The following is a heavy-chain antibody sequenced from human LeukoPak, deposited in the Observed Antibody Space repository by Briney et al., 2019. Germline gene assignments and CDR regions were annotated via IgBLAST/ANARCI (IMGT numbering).Heavy chain of an antibody. CDR1: GFSLSTSGVA. CDR2: IYWNDDK. J-gene: IGHJ4*02. CDR3: ARRGSSSSFDF. D-gene: IGHD6-6*01. Sequence: SGPTLVNPTQTLTLTCTFSGFSLSTSGVAVGWVRQPPGQALEWLALIYWNDDKRYSPSLKSRLTITKDTSKNQVVLTMTNMDPVDTATYYCARRGSSSSFDFWGQGTLVTVSS. V-gene: IGHV2-5*01.